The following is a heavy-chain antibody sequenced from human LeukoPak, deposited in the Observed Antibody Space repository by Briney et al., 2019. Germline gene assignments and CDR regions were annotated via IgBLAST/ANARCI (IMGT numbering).Heavy chain of an antibody. Sequence: GESLKISCKDSGNSFTTNWIGWVRQMPGKGLEWMGIIYPGDSDTRYSPSFQGQVTISADKSISTAYLQWSSLKASDTAMYYCARQGYGDYYRSLDYWGQGTLVTVSS. CDR3: ARQGYGDYYRSLDY. D-gene: IGHD4-17*01. J-gene: IGHJ4*02. V-gene: IGHV5-51*01. CDR1: GNSFTTNW. CDR2: IYPGDSDT.